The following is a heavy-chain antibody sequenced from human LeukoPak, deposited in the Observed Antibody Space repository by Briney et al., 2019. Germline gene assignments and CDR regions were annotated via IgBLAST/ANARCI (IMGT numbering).Heavy chain of an antibody. D-gene: IGHD1-26*01. Sequence: PSVTVSCKASGYTFTGYYMHWVRQAPGPGLEWMGWIEPNSGGTNYAQKFHGRVTMTRDTSISTAYTELSRLRSDDTAVYYCARVVGATDYYYYYGMDVWGQGTTVTVSS. CDR2: IEPNSGGT. CDR1: GYTFTGYY. J-gene: IGHJ6*02. V-gene: IGHV1-2*02. CDR3: ARVVGATDYYYYYGMDV.